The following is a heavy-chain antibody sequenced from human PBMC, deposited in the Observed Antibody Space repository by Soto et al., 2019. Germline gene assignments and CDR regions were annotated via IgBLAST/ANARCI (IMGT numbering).Heavy chain of an antibody. V-gene: IGHV4-34*09. Sequence: SETLSLTCAVYGGSFSGYYWSWIRQPPGKGLEWIGEINHSGSTNYNPSLKSRVTISVDTSKNQFSLKLSSVTAADTAVYYCARLVWGSYRLAFDIWGQGTMVTVSS. J-gene: IGHJ3*02. CDR1: GGSFSGYY. D-gene: IGHD3-16*02. CDR3: ARLVWGSYRLAFDI. CDR2: INHSGST.